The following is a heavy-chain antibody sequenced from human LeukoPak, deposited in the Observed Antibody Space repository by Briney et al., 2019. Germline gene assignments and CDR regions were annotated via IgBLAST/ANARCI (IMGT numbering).Heavy chain of an antibody. CDR3: AKPQQMANFDF. D-gene: IGHD6-13*01. V-gene: IGHV3-23*01. J-gene: IGHJ4*02. CDR2: ISASGGST. Sequence: GGSLRLSCAASGFIFSSYAMTWVRQAPGKGLEWVSAISASGGSTYYADSVRGRFTISRDSSKNTLYLQMSSLRVEDTAVYYCAKPQQMANFDFWGQGTLVTVSS. CDR1: GFIFSSYA.